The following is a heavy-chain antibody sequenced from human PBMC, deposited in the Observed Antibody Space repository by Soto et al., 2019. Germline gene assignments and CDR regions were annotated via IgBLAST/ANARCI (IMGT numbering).Heavy chain of an antibody. Sequence: GASVKVCCKASGYTFTGYYMQWVRQAPGQGLEWMGWINPNNGDTNYAQTFQGRVTMTTDTSTSTVYMELRSLRSDDTAVYYCAREGVAPYYYYGMDVSGQGTPVTVSS. CDR3: AREGVAPYYYYGMDV. D-gene: IGHD5-12*01. V-gene: IGHV1-2*02. CDR2: INPNNGDT. J-gene: IGHJ6*02. CDR1: GYTFTGYY.